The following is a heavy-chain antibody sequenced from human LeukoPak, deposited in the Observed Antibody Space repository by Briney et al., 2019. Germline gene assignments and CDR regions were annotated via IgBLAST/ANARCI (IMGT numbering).Heavy chain of an antibody. CDR3: ARGLDCRSTSCYLDN. J-gene: IGHJ4*02. D-gene: IGHD2-2*01. CDR2: IKQDGSEK. Sequence: GGSLRLSCAASGFTFTKYWMTWVRQAPGKGLEWVANIKQDGSEKFYVDSVKDRFTISRDNAKNSLDLQINSLGAEDTAVYYCARGLDCRSTSCYLDNWGQGTLVTVSS. CDR1: GFTFTKYW. V-gene: IGHV3-7*01.